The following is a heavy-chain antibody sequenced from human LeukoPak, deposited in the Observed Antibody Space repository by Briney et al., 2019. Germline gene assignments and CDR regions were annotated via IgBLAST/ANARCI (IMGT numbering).Heavy chain of an antibody. CDR1: GGSINNYY. D-gene: IGHD3-16*01. CDR2: ISYSGNT. V-gene: IGHV4-59*01. CDR3: AREEGDYGMDV. Sequence: SETLSLTCTVSGGSINNYYWKWIRQPPGKGLEWIASISYSGNTNYSPSLQSRVTMSLDTSKNQFSLRLRSVTAADTAVYYCAREEGDYGMDVWGQGTTVTVSS. J-gene: IGHJ6*02.